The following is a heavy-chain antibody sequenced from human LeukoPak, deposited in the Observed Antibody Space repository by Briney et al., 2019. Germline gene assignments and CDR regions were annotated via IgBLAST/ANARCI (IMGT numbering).Heavy chain of an antibody. J-gene: IGHJ4*02. D-gene: IGHD1-1*01. CDR1: GFSVTSSGVA. V-gene: IGHV2-5*01. CDR2: IYWNDDD. Sequence: SGPTLVNPTETLTLTCTCSGFSVTSSGVAVGWIRQPPGKALEWLGHIYWNDDDRYNSFLRSRLTITKDTSENQVVLTMTNMDPVDTATDYCAHLTTSAYYYDYWGQGTLVTVSS. CDR3: AHLTTSAYYYDY.